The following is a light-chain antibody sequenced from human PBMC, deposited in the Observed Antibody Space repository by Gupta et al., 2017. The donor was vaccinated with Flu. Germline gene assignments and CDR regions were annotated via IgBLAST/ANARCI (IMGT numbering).Light chain of an antibody. CDR1: QIVLYSSNNKNY. J-gene: IGKJ1*01. V-gene: IGKV4-1*01. CDR2: WAS. CDR3: QQFYSPPPWT. Sequence: DIVMTQSPDSLAVSLGERATINCKSSQIVLYSSNNKNYLAWYQQKPGQSPKLLIYWASTRESGVPDRFSGSGSGTDFTLTINSLQAEDVAVYYCQQFYSPPPWTFGQGTKVEIK.